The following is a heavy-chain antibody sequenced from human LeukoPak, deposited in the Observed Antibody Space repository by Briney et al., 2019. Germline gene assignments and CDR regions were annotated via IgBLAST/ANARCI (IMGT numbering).Heavy chain of an antibody. CDR1: GLPFSSYA. V-gene: IGHV3-23*01. D-gene: IGHD4-17*01. CDR2: IGGSGGST. CDR3: ARSMTTVTNWFDP. Sequence: GGSLTLSCALSGLPFSSYAMSWVRQPPGRGLEWVSAIGGSGGSTYYADSVKGRFTISRDNSKNTLYLQMNSLRAEDTAVYYCARSMTTVTNWFDPWGQGTLVTVSS. J-gene: IGHJ5*02.